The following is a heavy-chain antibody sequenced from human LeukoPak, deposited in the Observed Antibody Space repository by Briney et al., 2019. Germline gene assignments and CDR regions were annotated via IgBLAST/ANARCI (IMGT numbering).Heavy chain of an antibody. J-gene: IGHJ5*02. V-gene: IGHV3-30*02. CDR3: AKGGGDDYGGNSKYNWFDP. Sequence: QTGGSLRLSCAASGFTFSSYGMHWVRQAPGKGLEWVAFIRYDGSNKYYADSVKGRFTISRDNSKNTLYLQMNSLRAEDTAVYYCAKGGGDDYGGNSKYNWFDPWGQGTLVTVSS. CDR2: IRYDGSNK. CDR1: GFTFSSYG. D-gene: IGHD4-23*01.